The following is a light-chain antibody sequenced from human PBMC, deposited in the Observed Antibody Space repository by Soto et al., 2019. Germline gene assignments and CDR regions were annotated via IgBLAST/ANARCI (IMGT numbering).Light chain of an antibody. CDR2: SAS. CDR3: QNFDSAPQT. J-gene: IGKJ1*01. V-gene: IGKV1-9*01. CDR1: QGISNS. Sequence: DVQLTQSPSFMSLSAGDRVTITCRASQGISNSLAWYQQKPGKAPKLLIYSASTLQSGVPSRFSGSGSGTEFTLTISSLQPEDVATYYCQNFDSAPQTFGQGTKVDIK.